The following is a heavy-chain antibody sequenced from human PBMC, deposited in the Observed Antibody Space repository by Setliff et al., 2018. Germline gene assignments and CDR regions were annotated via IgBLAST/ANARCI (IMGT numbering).Heavy chain of an antibody. D-gene: IGHD5-12*01. CDR3: AGTPARGTTWLSPFDY. J-gene: IGHJ4*02. Sequence: SETLSFTCTVSGGSVGSGNFYWSWIRQTAGKGLEWIGLIQSSGNTNYNPSLQSRVTISIDTSKNQFSLKMTSVTAADTALYYCAGTPARGTTWLSPFDYWGQGTLVTVSS. CDR1: GGSVGSGNFY. V-gene: IGHV4-61*02. CDR2: IQSSGNT.